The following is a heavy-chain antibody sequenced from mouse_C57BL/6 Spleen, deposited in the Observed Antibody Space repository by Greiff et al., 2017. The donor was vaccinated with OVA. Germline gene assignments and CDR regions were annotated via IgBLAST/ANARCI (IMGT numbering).Heavy chain of an antibody. CDR3: ARSVYYGSRDWYFDV. J-gene: IGHJ1*03. Sequence: QVQLQQSGAELVKPGASVKMSCKASGYTFTSYWITWVKQRPGQGLEWIGDIYPGSGSTNYNEKFKSKATLTVDTSSSTAYMQLSSLTSEDSAVYYCARSVYYGSRDWYFDVWGTGTTVTVSS. CDR2: IYPGSGST. V-gene: IGHV1-55*01. CDR1: GYTFTSYW. D-gene: IGHD1-1*01.